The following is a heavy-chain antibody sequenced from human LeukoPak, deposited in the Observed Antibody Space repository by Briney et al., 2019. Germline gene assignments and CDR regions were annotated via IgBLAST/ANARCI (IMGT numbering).Heavy chain of an antibody. V-gene: IGHV1-69*06. CDR1: GGTFSSYA. D-gene: IGHD3-3*01. CDR3: ARARFLEWLLLWFDP. J-gene: IGHJ5*02. CDR2: IIPIFGTA. Sequence: ASVKVSCKASGGTFSSYAISWVRQAPGQGLEWMGGIIPIFGTANYAQKFQGRVTITADKSTSTAYMELSSLRSEDTAVYYCARARFLEWLLLWFDPWGQGTLVTVSS.